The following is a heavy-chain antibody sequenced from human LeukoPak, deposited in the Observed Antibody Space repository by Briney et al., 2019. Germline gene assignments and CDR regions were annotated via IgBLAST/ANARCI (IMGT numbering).Heavy chain of an antibody. CDR1: GFTFSTYG. CDR3: AKDWLWFGELSNIDY. J-gene: IGHJ4*02. V-gene: IGHV3-30*18. Sequence: GGSLRLSCAASGFTFSTYGMHWVRQAPGKRLEWVAVISYDGSNKYYADSVKGRFTISRDNSKNTLYLQMNSLRAEDTAVYYCAKDWLWFGELSNIDYWGQGTLVTVSS. D-gene: IGHD3-10*01. CDR2: ISYDGSNK.